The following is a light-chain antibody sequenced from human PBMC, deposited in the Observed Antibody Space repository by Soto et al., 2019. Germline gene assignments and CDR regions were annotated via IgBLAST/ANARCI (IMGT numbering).Light chain of an antibody. V-gene: IGKV1-39*01. CDR3: QQSYSFPRT. CDR2: AAS. CDR1: QSISSY. J-gene: IGKJ1*01. Sequence: DIQMTQSPSSLSASVGDRVTITCRASQSISSYLNWYQQKPGKAPKLLIYAASSLQSGVPSRFSGSGSGTDFTLTISSPQPEDFATYYCQQSYSFPRTFGQGTKVDIK.